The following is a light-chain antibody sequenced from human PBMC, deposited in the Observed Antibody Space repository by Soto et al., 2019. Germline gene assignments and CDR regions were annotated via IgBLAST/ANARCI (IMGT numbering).Light chain of an antibody. CDR3: SSCKSSSVYV. CDR1: SSDVGGYNY. V-gene: IGLV2-14*01. Sequence: QSVLTQPASVSGSPGQSITISCTGTSSDVGGYNYVSWYQQHPGKAPKLMIYEVSNRPSGVSNRFSGSKSGNTASLTISGLQAEDEADYYCSSCKSSSVYVFGTGTKVTVL. J-gene: IGLJ1*01. CDR2: EVS.